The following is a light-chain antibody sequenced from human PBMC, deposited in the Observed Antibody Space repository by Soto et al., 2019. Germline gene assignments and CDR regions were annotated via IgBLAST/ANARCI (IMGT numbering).Light chain of an antibody. V-gene: IGLV3-1*01. CDR1: KLGNKY. CDR2: QDS. CDR3: QAWHSSSVV. Sequence: SYELTQPPSVSVSPGQTASITCSGDKLGNKYACWYQQKPGQSPVLVIYQDSKRPSGIPERFSGSNSGNTATLTISGTQAMDEAEYSCQAWHSSSVVFGGGTKLTVL. J-gene: IGLJ2*01.